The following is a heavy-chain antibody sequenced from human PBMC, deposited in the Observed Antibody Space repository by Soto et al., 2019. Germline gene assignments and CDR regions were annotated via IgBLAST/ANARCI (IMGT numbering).Heavy chain of an antibody. CDR1: GGTFSSYT. CDR2: IIPILGIA. V-gene: IGHV1-69*02. J-gene: IGHJ6*03. D-gene: IGHD2-15*01. CDR3: ASRLRPRIYYMDV. Sequence: ASVKVSCKASGGTFSSYTISWVRQAPGQGLEWMGRIIPILGIANYAQKFQGRVTITADKSTSTAYMELSSLRSEDTAVYYCASRLRPRIYYMDVWGKGTTVTVSS.